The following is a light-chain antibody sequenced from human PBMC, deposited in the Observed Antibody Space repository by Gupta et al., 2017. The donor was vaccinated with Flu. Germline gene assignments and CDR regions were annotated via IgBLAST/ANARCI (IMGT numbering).Light chain of an antibody. Sequence: GDRVTITCRASQSISSYLNWYQQKPGKAPKLLIYAASSLQSGVPSRFSGSGPGTDFTLTISSLQPEDFATYYCQQSYSTPQTFGPGTKVDIK. CDR2: AAS. J-gene: IGKJ3*01. CDR3: QQSYSTPQT. V-gene: IGKV1-39*01. CDR1: QSISSY.